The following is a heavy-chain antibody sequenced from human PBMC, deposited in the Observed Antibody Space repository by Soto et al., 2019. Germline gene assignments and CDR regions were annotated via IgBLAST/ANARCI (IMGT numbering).Heavy chain of an antibody. CDR3: ARDFEPHTYYYDSSGYYYVGGMDV. CDR2: IIPIFGTA. CDR1: GGTFSSYA. J-gene: IGHJ6*02. Sequence: ASVKVSCKASGGTFSSYAISWVRQAPGQGLEWMGGIIPIFGTANYAQKFQGRVTITADESTSTAYMELSSLRSEDTAVYHCARDFEPHTYYYDSSGYYYVGGMDVWGQGTTVTVSS. D-gene: IGHD3-22*01. V-gene: IGHV1-69*13.